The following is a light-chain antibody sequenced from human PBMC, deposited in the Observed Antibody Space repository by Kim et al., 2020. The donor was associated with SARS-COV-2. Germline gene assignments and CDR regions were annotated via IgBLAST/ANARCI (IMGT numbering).Light chain of an antibody. CDR3: NSRDSSGDHV. V-gene: IGLV3-19*01. CDR2: GKN. Sequence: SSELTQDPAVSVALGQTVRITCQGDSLRSYFAGWYQQKPGQAPVLVIYGKNNRPSGIPDRFSGSSSGNTASLTITGAQAEDEADYYCNSRDSSGDHVFGT. J-gene: IGLJ1*01. CDR1: SLRSYF.